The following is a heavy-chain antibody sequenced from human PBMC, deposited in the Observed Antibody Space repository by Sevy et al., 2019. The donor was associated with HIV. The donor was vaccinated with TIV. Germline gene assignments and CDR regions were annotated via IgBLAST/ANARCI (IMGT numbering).Heavy chain of an antibody. D-gene: IGHD4-17*01. CDR1: GGSISSGGYY. Sequence: SDTLSLTCTVSGGSISSGGYYWSWIRQHPGKGLEWIGYIYYSGSTYYNPSLKSRVTISVDTSKNQFSLKLSSVTAADTAVYYCARKPDYGDYVFDYWGQGTLVTVSS. CDR3: ARKPDYGDYVFDY. CDR2: IYYSGST. J-gene: IGHJ4*02. V-gene: IGHV4-31*03.